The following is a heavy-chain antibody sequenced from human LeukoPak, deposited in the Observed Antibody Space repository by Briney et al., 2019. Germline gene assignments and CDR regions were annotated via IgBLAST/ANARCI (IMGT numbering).Heavy chain of an antibody. J-gene: IGHJ5*02. CDR2: ISYDGSNK. V-gene: IGHV3-30*04. D-gene: IGHD6-13*01. CDR3: ARDGSSSPFDP. CDR1: GFTFSSYA. Sequence: PGGSLRLSCAASGFTFSSYAMHWVRQAPGKGLEWVAVISYDGSNKYYADSVKGRSTISRDNSKNTLYLQMNRLRAEDTAVYYCARDGSSSPFDPWGQGTLVTVSS.